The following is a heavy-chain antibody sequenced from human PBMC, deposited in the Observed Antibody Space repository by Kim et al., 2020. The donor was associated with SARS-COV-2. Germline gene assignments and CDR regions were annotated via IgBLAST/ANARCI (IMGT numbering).Heavy chain of an antibody. Sequence: GGSLRLSCAASGLSFDSYAMNWVRQAPGKGLEWVAVISYDGRNKEYADSAKGRFTISRDNSKSTLSLQINSLRVEDTAVYYCVRGNYGESVGISDYYNG. CDR3: VRGNYGESVGISDYYNG. V-gene: IGHV3-30-3*01. J-gene: IGHJ6*01. CDR2: ISYDGRNK. D-gene: IGHD4-17*01. CDR1: GLSFDSYA.